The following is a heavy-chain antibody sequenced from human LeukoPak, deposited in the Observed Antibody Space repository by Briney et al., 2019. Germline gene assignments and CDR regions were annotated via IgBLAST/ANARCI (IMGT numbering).Heavy chain of an antibody. CDR3: ARVADYSNAIDY. CDR1: GFTFCSYG. D-gene: IGHD4-11*01. V-gene: IGHV3-30*03. CDR2: ISYDGSNK. J-gene: IGHJ4*02. Sequence: GRSLRLSWAASGFTFCSYGMHWVRQAPGKGLEWVAVISYDGSNKYYADSVKGRFTISRDNSKNTLYLQMNSLRAEDTAVYSCARVADYSNAIDYWGQGTLVTVSS.